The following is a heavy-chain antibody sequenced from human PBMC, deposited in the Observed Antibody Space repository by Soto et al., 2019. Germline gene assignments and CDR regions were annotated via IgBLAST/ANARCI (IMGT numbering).Heavy chain of an antibody. Sequence: EVQLVESGGGLVKPGKSLRLSCAASGFTFINAWMNWVRQAPGKGLEWVGRIKSKPAGGTADYAAHVEGRFTISRDDSKDTVYLQMNSLETEDTAGYYCTTLGYWSGASYYSLDYWGQGTLVTVSS. D-gene: IGHD2-15*01. CDR2: IKSKPAGGTA. J-gene: IGHJ4*02. V-gene: IGHV3-15*07. CDR3: TTLGYWSGASYYSLDY. CDR1: GFTFINAW.